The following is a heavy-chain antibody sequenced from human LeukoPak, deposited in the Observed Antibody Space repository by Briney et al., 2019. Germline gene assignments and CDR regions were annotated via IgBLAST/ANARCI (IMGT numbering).Heavy chain of an antibody. D-gene: IGHD6-6*01. CDR1: GFTFSSYS. J-gene: IGHJ4*02. V-gene: IGHV3-21*01. CDR2: ISSSSSYI. Sequence: GGSLRLSCTASGFTFSSYSMNWVRQAPGKGLEWVSSISSSSSYIYYAASVKGRFTISRDNAKNSLYLQMNSLRAEDTAVYYCARARSSSSGDYWGQGTLVTVFS. CDR3: ARARSSSSGDY.